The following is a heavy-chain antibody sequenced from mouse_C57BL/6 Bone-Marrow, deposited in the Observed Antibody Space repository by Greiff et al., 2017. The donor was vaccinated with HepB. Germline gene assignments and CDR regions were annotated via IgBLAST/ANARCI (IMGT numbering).Heavy chain of an antibody. CDR2: IDPENGDT. D-gene: IGHD2-5*01. V-gene: IGHV14-4*01. CDR3: TTHYSNRFAY. CDR1: GFNIKDDY. Sequence: VQLKQSGAELVRPGASVKLSCTASGFNIKDDYMHWVKQRPEQGLEWIGWIDPENGDTEYASKFQGKATITADTSSNTAYLQLSSLTSEDTAVYYCTTHYSNRFAYWGQGTLVTVSA. J-gene: IGHJ3*01.